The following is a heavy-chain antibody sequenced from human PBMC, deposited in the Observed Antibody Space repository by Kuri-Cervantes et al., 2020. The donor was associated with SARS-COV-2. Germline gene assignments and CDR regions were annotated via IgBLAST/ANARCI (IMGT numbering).Heavy chain of an antibody. D-gene: IGHD3-10*01. CDR1: GGTSSSYA. CDR2: IIPIFGKA. V-gene: IGHV1-69*06. Sequence: SVKVSCKASGGTSSSYAISWVRQAPGQGLEWMGGIIPIFGKANYAQKFQGRVTITADKSTSTAYMELSSLRSEDTAVYYCASGGVRGAPGYYFDYWGQGTLVTVSS. CDR3: ASGGVRGAPGYYFDY. J-gene: IGHJ4*02.